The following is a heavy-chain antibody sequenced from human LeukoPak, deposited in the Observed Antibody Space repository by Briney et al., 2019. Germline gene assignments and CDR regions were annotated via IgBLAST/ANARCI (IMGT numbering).Heavy chain of an antibody. J-gene: IGHJ4*02. Sequence: ASVKVSCKTSGYTFTSYAIHWVRQAPGQRLEWMGWINAGNGDTKYSQKFQGRVTITRDTSASTDYMELSSLTSEDTAVYYCARGDRGTYYDFWGQGTLVTVS. D-gene: IGHD2-15*01. CDR2: INAGNGDT. CDR1: GYTFTSYA. CDR3: ARGDRGTYYDF. V-gene: IGHV1-3*01.